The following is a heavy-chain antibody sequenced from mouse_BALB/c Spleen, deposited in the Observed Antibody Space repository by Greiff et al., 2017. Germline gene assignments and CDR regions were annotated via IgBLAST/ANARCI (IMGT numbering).Heavy chain of an antibody. J-gene: IGHJ4*01. CDR1: GFSLTSYG. CDR2: IWAGGST. V-gene: IGHV2-9*02. CDR3: ARGNYPHAMDY. D-gene: IGHD1-1*02. Sequence: VQRVESGPGLVAPSQSLSITCTVSGFSLTSYGVHWVRQPPGKGLEWLGVIWAGGSTNYNSALMSRLSISKDNSKSQVFLKMNSLQTDDTAMYYCARGNYPHAMDYWGQGTSVTVSS.